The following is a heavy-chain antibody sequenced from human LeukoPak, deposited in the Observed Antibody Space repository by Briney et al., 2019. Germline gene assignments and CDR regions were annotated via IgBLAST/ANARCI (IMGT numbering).Heavy chain of an antibody. CDR2: IYYSGST. J-gene: IGHJ4*02. V-gene: IGHV4-39*01. D-gene: IGHD1-26*01. CDR1: GGSISSSSYY. Sequence: SETLSLTCTVSGGSISSSSYYWGWIRQPPGKGLEWIGSIYYSGSTYYNPSLKSRVTISVDTSKNQFSLKLSSVTAADTAVYYCASRTRYSGSHLTFDYWGQGTLVTVSS. CDR3: ASRTRYSGSHLTFDY.